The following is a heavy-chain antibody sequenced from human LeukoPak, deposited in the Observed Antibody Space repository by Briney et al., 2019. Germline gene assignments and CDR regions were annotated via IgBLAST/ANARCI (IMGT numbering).Heavy chain of an antibody. CDR2: ISSSGSTI. J-gene: IGHJ3*02. V-gene: IGHV3-11*04. CDR3: ARDFKPNDAFDI. Sequence: LSLTCTVSGGSISSSSYYWGWIRQPPGKGLEWVSYISSSGSTIYYADSVKGRFTISRDNAKNSLYLQMNSLRAEDTALHYCARDFKPNDAFDIWGQGTMVPVSS. CDR1: GGSISSSSYY.